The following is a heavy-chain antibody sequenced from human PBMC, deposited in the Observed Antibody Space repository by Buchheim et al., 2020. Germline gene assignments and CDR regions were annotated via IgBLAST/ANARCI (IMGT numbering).Heavy chain of an antibody. CDR2: INSDGSST. CDR3: ARDPLLNGGTLDY. CDR1: GFTFSDLW. V-gene: IGHV3-74*01. D-gene: IGHD1-1*01. J-gene: IGHJ4*02. Sequence: EVQLVESGGGLVQPGGSLRLSCAASGFTFSDLWMHWVRQTPGKGLMWVSRINSDGSSTIYGESVKGRFTVSRANAKNTLYLQMNSLRAEDTGVYYCARDPLLNGGTLDYWGQGT.